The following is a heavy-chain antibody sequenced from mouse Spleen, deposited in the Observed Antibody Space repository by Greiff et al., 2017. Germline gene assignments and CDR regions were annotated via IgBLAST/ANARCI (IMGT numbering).Heavy chain of an antibody. V-gene: IGHV1-4*01. D-gene: IGHD2-1*01. CDR1: GYTFTSYT. J-gene: IGHJ4*01. Sequence: VQLQQSGAELARPGASVKMSCKASGYTFTSYTMHWVKQRPGQGLEWIGYINPSSGYTKYNQKFKDKATLTADKSSSTAYMQLSSLTSEDSAVYYCARLGGNYVGYYAMDYWGQGTSVTVSS. CDR3: ARLGGNYVGYYAMDY. CDR2: INPSSGYT.